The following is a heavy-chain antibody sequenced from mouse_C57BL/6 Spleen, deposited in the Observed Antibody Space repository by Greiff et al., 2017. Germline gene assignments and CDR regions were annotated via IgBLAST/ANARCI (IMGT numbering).Heavy chain of an antibody. J-gene: IGHJ2*01. CDR3: ARSGTRLFDY. CDR1: GYTFTSYW. V-gene: IGHV1-69*01. CDR2: IDPSDSYT. D-gene: IGHD2-13*01. Sequence: QVQLQQSGAELVMPGASVKLSCKASGYTFTSYWMHWVKQRPGQGLEWIGEIDPSDSYTNYNQKFKGKSTLTVDKSSRTAYMQLSSLTSEDSAVYYCARSGTRLFDYWGQGTTLTVSS.